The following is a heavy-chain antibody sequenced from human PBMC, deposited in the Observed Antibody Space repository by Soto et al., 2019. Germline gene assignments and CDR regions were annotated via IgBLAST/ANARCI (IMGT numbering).Heavy chain of an antibody. CDR1: GYSFASFS. V-gene: IGHV1-3*01. CDR2: INAGNGNT. J-gene: IGHJ6*02. D-gene: IGHD2-15*01. Sequence: ASVKVSCKASGYSFASFSIHWVRQAPGQRLEYMGWINAGNGNTKYSQKFQGRVTITRDTSASTAYMELSSLRSEDTAVYYCARDIVVVVAATPDYYYGMDVWGQGTTVTVSS. CDR3: ARDIVVVVAATPDYYYGMDV.